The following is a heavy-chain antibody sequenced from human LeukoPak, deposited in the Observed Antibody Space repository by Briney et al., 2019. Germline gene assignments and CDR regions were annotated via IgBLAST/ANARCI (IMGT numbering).Heavy chain of an antibody. V-gene: IGHV3-33*01. J-gene: IGHJ4*02. D-gene: IGHD6-13*01. CDR3: AATPSLIAAAGTFDY. CDR2: IWYDGSNK. CDR1: GFTFSSYG. Sequence: GRSLKLSCAASGFTFSSYGMHWVRQAPGKGLEWVAVIWYDGSNKYYADSVKGRFTISRDNSKNTLYLQMNSLRAEDTAVYYCAATPSLIAAAGTFDYWGQGTLVTVSS.